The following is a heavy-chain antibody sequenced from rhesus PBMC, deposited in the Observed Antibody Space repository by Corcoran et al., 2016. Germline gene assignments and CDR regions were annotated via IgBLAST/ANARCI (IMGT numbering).Heavy chain of an antibody. CDR2: IGGDGTYT. J-gene: IGHJ5-2*02. CDR1: GLWCSGSG. CDR3: ARHRSLDV. V-gene: IGHV3-115*02. Sequence: EVQLAESGGGWVQPGGSLRLSCVAAGLWCSGSGIHWGRRAPGKGLESFSVIGGDGTYTHYADSVKGRFTVSRDNAENSLSLQMNSLRAEDTAVYYCARHRSLDVWGRGILVTVSS.